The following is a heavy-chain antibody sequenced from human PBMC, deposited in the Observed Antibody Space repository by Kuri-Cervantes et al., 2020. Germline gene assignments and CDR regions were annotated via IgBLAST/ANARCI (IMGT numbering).Heavy chain of an antibody. V-gene: IGHV3-9*01. D-gene: IGHD3-10*01. CDR1: GFTFADYA. CDR2: ISWNSGSI. J-gene: IGHJ6*02. Sequence: GGSLRLSCAASGFTFADYAMHWVRQAPGKGLEWVSVISWNSGSIAYADSVKGRFTISRDNAKNSLYLQMNSLRAEDTAVYYCAEAGGGSGSYGDYYYYGMDVWGQGTTVTVSS. CDR3: AEAGGGSGSYGDYYYYGMDV.